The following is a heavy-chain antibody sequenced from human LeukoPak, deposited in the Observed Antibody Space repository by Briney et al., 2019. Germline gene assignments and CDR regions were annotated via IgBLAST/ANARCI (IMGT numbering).Heavy chain of an antibody. Sequence: GGSLRLSCAASGFTFSSYSMNWVRQAPGKGLEWVSHITASGTAMFYADSVKGRFTISRDNAKNSLYLQMNSLRDEDTVVYYCASSGSYRFDYWGQGTLVTVSS. CDR2: ITASGTAM. CDR1: GFTFSSYS. CDR3: ASSGSYRFDY. D-gene: IGHD1-26*01. V-gene: IGHV3-48*02. J-gene: IGHJ4*02.